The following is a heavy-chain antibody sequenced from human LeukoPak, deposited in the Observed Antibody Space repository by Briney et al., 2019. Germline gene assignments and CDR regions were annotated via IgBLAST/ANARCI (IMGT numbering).Heavy chain of an antibody. CDR2: ISGSGHRT. CDR1: GFTFSSYG. Sequence: GRSLRLSCAASGFTFSSYGVSWVRQAPGKGLEWVSGISGSGHRTYYADSVKGRFTISRDNAKNSLYLQMNSLRAEDTAVYYCAELGITMIGGVWGKGTTVTISS. J-gene: IGHJ6*04. V-gene: IGHV3-23*01. D-gene: IGHD3-10*02. CDR3: AELGITMIGGV.